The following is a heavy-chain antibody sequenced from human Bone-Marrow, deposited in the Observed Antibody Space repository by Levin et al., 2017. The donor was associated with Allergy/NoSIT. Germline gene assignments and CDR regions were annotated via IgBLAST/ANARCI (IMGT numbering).Heavy chain of an antibody. V-gene: IGHV3-30*03. J-gene: IGHJ4*02. Sequence: PGGSLRLSCEVSGLTFSRYPMHWVRQRPGKGLEWVAVISEDGSNKHYVDSVKGRFTIPKDNSKNTLQLQMNNFKVNGTAVYFCATGDVRYWGQGTLVTVSS. CDR1: GLTFSRYP. CDR2: ISEDGSNK. CDR3: ATGDVRY. D-gene: IGHD2-21*02.